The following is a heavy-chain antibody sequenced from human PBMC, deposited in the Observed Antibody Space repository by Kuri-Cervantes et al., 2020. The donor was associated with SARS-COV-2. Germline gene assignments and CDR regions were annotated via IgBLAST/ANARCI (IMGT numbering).Heavy chain of an antibody. Sequence: GESLKISYAASGFMFNDYAMSWVRQAPGKGLEWVSSISGSGISTDYADSVKGRFTISRDNSKNTLYLQMNSLRADETAVYYCAKERGYGNEYVDYWGQGTLVTVSS. CDR2: ISGSGIST. CDR3: AKERGYGNEYVDY. CDR1: GFMFNDYA. J-gene: IGHJ4*02. V-gene: IGHV3-23*01. D-gene: IGHD5-18*01.